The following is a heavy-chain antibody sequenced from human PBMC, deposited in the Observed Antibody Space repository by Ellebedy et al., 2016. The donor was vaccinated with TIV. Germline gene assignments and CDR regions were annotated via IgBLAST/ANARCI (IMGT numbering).Heavy chain of an antibody. V-gene: IGHV3-11*03. Sequence: GESLKISXAASGFTFNDYYVSWIRQAPGKGLEWVSYIGTTSTYTDYADSVKGRFTISRDNTKNSLYLQMNSLTADDTAVYYCAKRGCIGDTCYGYAMDVWGQGTTVTVSS. D-gene: IGHD2-15*01. CDR2: IGTTSTYT. CDR3: AKRGCIGDTCYGYAMDV. J-gene: IGHJ6*02. CDR1: GFTFNDYY.